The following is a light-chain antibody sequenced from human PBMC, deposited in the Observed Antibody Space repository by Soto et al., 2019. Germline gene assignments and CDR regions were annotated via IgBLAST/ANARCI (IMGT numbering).Light chain of an antibody. CDR1: QSLVYSDGNTS. Sequence: DVVLTQSPLSLPITLGQPASISCRSRQSLVYSDGNTSLNWFQQRPGQSPRRRIYTVSNRGSGVPDRFIGSGSGTDFTLKISRVEAEDVGIYYCMQGTHWPPWTFGQGTKVDIK. J-gene: IGKJ1*01. V-gene: IGKV2-30*01. CDR3: MQGTHWPPWT. CDR2: TVS.